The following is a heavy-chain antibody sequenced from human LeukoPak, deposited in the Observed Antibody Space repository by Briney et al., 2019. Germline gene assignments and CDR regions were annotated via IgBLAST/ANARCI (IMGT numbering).Heavy chain of an antibody. D-gene: IGHD3-22*01. CDR2: IIPIFGTA. J-gene: IGHJ4*02. CDR3: ARGGNYDSSGYNFDY. CDR1: GYTFTSYG. V-gene: IGHV1-69*13. Sequence: ASVKVSCKASGYTFTSYGISWVRQAPGQGLEWMGGIIPIFGTANYAQKFQGRVTITADESTSTAYMELSSLRSEDTAVYYCARGGNYDSSGYNFDYWGQGTLVTVSS.